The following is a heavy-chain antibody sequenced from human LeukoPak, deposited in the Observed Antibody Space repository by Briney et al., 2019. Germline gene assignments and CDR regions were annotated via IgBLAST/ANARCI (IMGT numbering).Heavy chain of an antibody. CDR3: AGDMHSSSWYTYWYFDL. CDR1: GFTFRNFV. D-gene: IGHD6-13*01. Sequence: GGSLRLSCAASGFTFRNFVMSWVRQAPGKGLEWVSYISSSGSTIYYADSVKGRFTISRDNAKNSLYLQMNSLRAEDTAVYYCAGDMHSSSWYTYWYFDLWGRGTLVTVSS. CDR2: ISSSGSTI. V-gene: IGHV3-11*01. J-gene: IGHJ2*01.